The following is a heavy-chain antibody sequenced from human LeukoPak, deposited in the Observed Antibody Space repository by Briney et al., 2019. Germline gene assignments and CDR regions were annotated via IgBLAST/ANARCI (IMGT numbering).Heavy chain of an antibody. Sequence: GGSLRLSCAASGFTFSSYSMNWVRQAPGKGLEWVSSISSSSSYICYADSVKGRFTISRDNAKNSLYLQMNSLRAEDTAVYYCARSTYDFWSGYRTPYYYYYMDVWGKGTTVTVSS. V-gene: IGHV3-21*01. D-gene: IGHD3-3*01. J-gene: IGHJ6*03. CDR1: GFTFSSYS. CDR3: ARSTYDFWSGYRTPYYYYYMDV. CDR2: ISSSSSYI.